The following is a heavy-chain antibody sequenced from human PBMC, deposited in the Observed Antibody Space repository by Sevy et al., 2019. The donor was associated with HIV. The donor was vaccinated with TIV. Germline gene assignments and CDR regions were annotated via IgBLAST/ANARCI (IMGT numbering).Heavy chain of an antibody. CDR2: ISGSNGDT. J-gene: IGHJ6*02. V-gene: IGHV1-18*01. D-gene: IGHD3-22*01. CDR1: GYTFIRYG. Sequence: ASVKVSCKASGYTFIRYGISWVRQAPGQGLEWMGWISGSNGDTNYAQKVQGRVIMTTDTSTSTAYMELRSLRSDDTAVYYCARDRNNYDSTGSSKGMDVWGQGTTVTVSS. CDR3: ARDRNNYDSTGSSKGMDV.